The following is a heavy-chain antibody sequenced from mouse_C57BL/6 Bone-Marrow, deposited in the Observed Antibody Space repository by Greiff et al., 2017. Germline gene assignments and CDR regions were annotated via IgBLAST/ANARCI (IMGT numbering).Heavy chain of an antibody. CDR1: GFTFSSYA. D-gene: IGHD5-5*01. V-gene: IGHV5-4*03. CDR3: ARASRSVYLLYFYALDY. Sequence: EVMLVESGGGLVKPGGSLKLSCAASGFTFSSYAMSWVRQTPEKRLEWVATISDGGSYTYYPDNVKGRFTISRDKAKNNLYLPMSHLTSEDTAMYYYARASRSVYLLYFYALDYRGQGTSVTVSS. CDR2: ISDGGSYT. J-gene: IGHJ4*01.